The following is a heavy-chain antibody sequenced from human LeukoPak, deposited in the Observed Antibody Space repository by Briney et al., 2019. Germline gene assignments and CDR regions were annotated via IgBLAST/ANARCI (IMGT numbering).Heavy chain of an antibody. CDR2: ISSSGSTI. J-gene: IGHJ1*01. Sequence: GGSLRLSCAASGFTFSSYEMNWVRQAPGKGLEWVSYISSSGSTIYYADSVKGRFTISRDNAKNSLYLQMNSLRAEDTAVYYCARETYYCSGGSCFEYFQHWGQGTLVTVSS. V-gene: IGHV3-48*03. CDR3: ARETYYCSGGSCFEYFQH. D-gene: IGHD2-15*01. CDR1: GFTFSSYE.